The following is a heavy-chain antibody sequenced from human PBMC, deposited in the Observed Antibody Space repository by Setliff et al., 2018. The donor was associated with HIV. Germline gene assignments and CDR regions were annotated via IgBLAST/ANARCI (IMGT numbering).Heavy chain of an antibody. J-gene: IGHJ3*02. CDR1: GYTFTSYA. CDR2: INGGNGDT. D-gene: IGHD3-10*01. Sequence: ASVKVSCKASGYTFTSYAINWVRQAPGQSLEWMAWINGGNGDTKYSQKFQGRVTVTGDTSAITAYMELSVLRSEDTAVYYCARDSLPYYYGSGTDSFDIWGQGTMVTVSS. CDR3: ARDSLPYYYGSGTDSFDI. V-gene: IGHV1-3*01.